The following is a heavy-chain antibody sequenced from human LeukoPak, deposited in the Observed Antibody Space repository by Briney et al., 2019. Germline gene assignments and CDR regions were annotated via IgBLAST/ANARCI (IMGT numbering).Heavy chain of an antibody. CDR3: ARDYGDYAFDI. J-gene: IGHJ3*02. D-gene: IGHD4-17*01. CDR2: MNPNTGNT. Sequence: ASVKVSCKASGYTFTGYDINWVRQATGQGLEWMGWMNPNTGNTGYAQKFQGRVTITRSTSIGTAYMELSSLRSEDTAVYYCARDYGDYAFDIWGQGTMVTVSS. CDR1: GYTFTGYD. V-gene: IGHV1-8*03.